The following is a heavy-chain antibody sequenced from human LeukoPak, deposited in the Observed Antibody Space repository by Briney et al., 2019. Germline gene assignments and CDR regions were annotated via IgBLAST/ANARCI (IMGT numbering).Heavy chain of an antibody. CDR1: GGSFSGYY. Sequence: PSEPLSLTCAVYGGSFSGYYWSWIRQPPGKGLEWIGEINHSVSTNYNPSLKSRVTISVHTSKNQFSLKLSSVTAADTAVYYCARVGRTYYYGSGSRLGGMDVWGQGTTVTVSS. J-gene: IGHJ6*02. CDR3: ARVGRTYYYGSGSRLGGMDV. D-gene: IGHD3-10*01. V-gene: IGHV4-34*01. CDR2: INHSVST.